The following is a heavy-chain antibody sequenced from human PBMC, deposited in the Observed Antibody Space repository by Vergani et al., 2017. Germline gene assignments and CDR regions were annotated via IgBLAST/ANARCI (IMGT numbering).Heavy chain of an antibody. J-gene: IGHJ4*02. CDR1: GGTFSSYA. CDR3: ARGSWWEPTDGGNDY. Sequence: QVQLVQSGSELKKPGSSVKVSCKASGGTFSSYAISWVRQAPGQGLEWMGGIIPIFGTANYAQKFQGRVTSTADESTSTAYMELSSLRSEDTAVDYCARGSWWEPTDGGNDYWGQGTLVTVSS. CDR2: IIPIFGTA. V-gene: IGHV1-69*01. D-gene: IGHD2-15*01.